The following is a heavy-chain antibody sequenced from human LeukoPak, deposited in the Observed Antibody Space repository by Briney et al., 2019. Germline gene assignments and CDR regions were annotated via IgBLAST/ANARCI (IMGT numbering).Heavy chain of an antibody. J-gene: IGHJ3*02. CDR3: AKEKRNLRGARDAFDI. D-gene: IGHD1-26*01. CDR2: ISESGGST. Sequence: GGSLRLSCAASGFTFSGWTMSWVRQAPGKGLDWVSTISESGGSTYYADSVKGRFTISRDNSKNTLYLQMNSLRAEDTAIYYCAKEKRNLRGARDAFDIWGQGTLVTVSA. V-gene: IGHV3-23*01. CDR1: GFTFSGWT.